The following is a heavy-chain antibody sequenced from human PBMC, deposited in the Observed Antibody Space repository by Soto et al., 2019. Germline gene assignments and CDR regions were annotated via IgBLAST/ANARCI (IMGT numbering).Heavy chain of an antibody. CDR2: INHSGST. J-gene: IGHJ4*02. CDR1: GGSFSGYY. Sequence: SETLSLTCAVYGGSFSGYYWSWIRQPQPPGKGLEWIGEINHSGSTNYNPSLKSRVTISVDTSKNQFSLKLSSVTAADTAVYHRAERPLRGYSSGCDYGGQGTLITGSS. D-gene: IGHD5-18*01. V-gene: IGHV4-34*01. CDR3: AERPLRGYSSGCDY.